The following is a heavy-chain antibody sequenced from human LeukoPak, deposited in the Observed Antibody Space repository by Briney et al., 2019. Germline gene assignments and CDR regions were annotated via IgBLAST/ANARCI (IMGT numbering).Heavy chain of an antibody. J-gene: IGHJ4*02. CDR1: GFTFRTYA. V-gene: IGHV3-21*03. CDR3: TSSGSYGEYFDY. CDR2: ISSLNSYI. Sequence: GGSLRLSCAASGFTFRTYAMNWIRQAPGKGLEWVSSISSLNSYIYYADSVKGRFTISRDNTKNSLYLQMNSLKTEDTALYYCTSSGSYGEYFDYWGQGTLVTVSS. D-gene: IGHD6-19*01.